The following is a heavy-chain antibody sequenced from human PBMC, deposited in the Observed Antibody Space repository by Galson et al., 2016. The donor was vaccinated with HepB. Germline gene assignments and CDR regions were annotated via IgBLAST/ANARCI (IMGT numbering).Heavy chain of an antibody. CDR2: IYWDNGK. D-gene: IGHD3-3*01. CDR3: AHSRPDVLRFNWFDP. J-gene: IGHJ5*02. Sequence: PALVKPTQTLTLTCTFSGFSLSTPGVGVGWVRQPPGKALEWLANIYWDNGKRYNPSLRSRITLNKDTSKDEVVLTLANMDPADTATYFCAHSRPDVLRFNWFDPWGQGTLDTVSS. CDR1: GFSLSTPGVG. V-gene: IGHV2-5*02.